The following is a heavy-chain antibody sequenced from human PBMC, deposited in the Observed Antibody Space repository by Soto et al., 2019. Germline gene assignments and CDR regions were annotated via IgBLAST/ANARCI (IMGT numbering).Heavy chain of an antibody. CDR2: ISISIDYS. CDR3: AKNTSSWFDS. V-gene: IGHV1-18*01. Sequence: QVQLVQSGAELKKPGASVKVSCKTSGYAFTNYGISWVRQAPGQGLEWMGWISISIDYSHSAQKLQGRVFMTTDTSTRTAFMELRNLRSDDTAVYYCAKNTSSWFDSWGQGTLVTVSS. J-gene: IGHJ5*01. CDR1: GYAFTNYG. D-gene: IGHD2-2*01.